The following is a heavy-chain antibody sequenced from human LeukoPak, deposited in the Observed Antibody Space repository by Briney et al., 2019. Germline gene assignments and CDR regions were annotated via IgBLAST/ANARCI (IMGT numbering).Heavy chain of an antibody. V-gene: IGHV4-39*07. CDR3: AREGPPNYYYMDV. Sequence: SETLSLTCTVSGGSISSSSYYWGWIRQPPGKGLEWIGRIYSSGNAHYNPSLKSRVTMSVDTSKNQFSLNLTSVTAADTATYYCAREGPPNYYYMDVWGTGTTVTISS. CDR2: IYSSGNA. J-gene: IGHJ6*03. CDR1: GGSISSSSYY.